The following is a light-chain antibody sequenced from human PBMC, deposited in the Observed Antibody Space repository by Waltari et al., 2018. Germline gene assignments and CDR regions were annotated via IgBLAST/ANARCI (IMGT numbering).Light chain of an antibody. CDR1: SSDVVRHHL. Sequence: QSALTQPASVSGSPGQSITISCTGTSSDVVRHHLVSWYQQHPGNAPTRLIYEVSTGPSGVSNRFSGSKSGNTASLTISGLQAEDEADYYCCSYAGSSTSLYVFGTGTKVTVL. V-gene: IGLV2-23*02. CDR2: EVS. J-gene: IGLJ1*01. CDR3: CSYAGSSTSLYV.